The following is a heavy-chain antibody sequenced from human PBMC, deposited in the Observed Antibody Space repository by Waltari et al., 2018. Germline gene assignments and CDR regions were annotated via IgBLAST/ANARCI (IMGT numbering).Heavy chain of an antibody. V-gene: IGHV3-23*01. CDR2: ISGSGGST. D-gene: IGHD3-3*01. CDR3: AKVAVYDFWSGYHPNFDY. J-gene: IGHJ4*02. CDR1: GFTFSSYA. Sequence: EVQLLESGGGLVQPGGSLRLSCAASGFTFSSYAFSWSRQAPGKGLEWVSAISGSGGSTYYADSVKGRFTISRDNSKNTLYLQMNSLRAEDTAVYYCAKVAVYDFWSGYHPNFDYWGQGTLVTVSS.